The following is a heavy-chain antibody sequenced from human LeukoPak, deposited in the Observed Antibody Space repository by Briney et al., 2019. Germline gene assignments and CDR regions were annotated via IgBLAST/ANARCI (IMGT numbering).Heavy chain of an antibody. Sequence: GGSLRLSCAASGFTFSSYSMNWVRQTPGKGLEWVSSISSSSSFIYYADSVKGRFTISRDNAKNSLYLQMNSLRAEDTAVYYCAKGTSYYYDSPAVDWGQGTLVTVSS. D-gene: IGHD3-22*01. CDR3: AKGTSYYYDSPAVD. J-gene: IGHJ4*02. CDR1: GFTFSSYS. CDR2: ISSSSSFI. V-gene: IGHV3-21*01.